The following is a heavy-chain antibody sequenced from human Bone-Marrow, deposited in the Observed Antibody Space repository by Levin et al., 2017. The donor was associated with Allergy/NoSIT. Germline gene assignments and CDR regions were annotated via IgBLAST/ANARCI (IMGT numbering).Heavy chain of an antibody. CDR1: GFSFSVSA. J-gene: IGHJ4*02. CDR2: VRSKANNYAT. D-gene: IGHD6-13*01. CDR3: TRFSRSSSWPFDY. Sequence: PGGSLRLSCATSGFSFSVSAMHWVRQASGKGLEWLGRVRSKANNYATDYAASVKGRFTISRDDSKKTAYLQMNSLKSEDTAMYYCTRFSRSSSWPFDYWGQGTLVTVSS. V-gene: IGHV3-73*01.